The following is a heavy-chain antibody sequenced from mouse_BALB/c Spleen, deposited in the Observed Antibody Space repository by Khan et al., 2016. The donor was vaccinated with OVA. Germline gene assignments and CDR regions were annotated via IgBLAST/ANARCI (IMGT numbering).Heavy chain of an antibody. D-gene: IGHD2-3*01. CDR3: ARDGKFAY. CDR2: ISTYYGDV. Sequence: QVQLKESGAELVRPGVSVKISCKGSGYTFTDYAMHWVKQSHAKSLEWIGVISTYYGDVDYSQKFKGKATMTVDRSSSTAYLELARLTSEDSAIYCCARDGKFAYWGQGTLVTVSA. J-gene: IGHJ3*01. V-gene: IGHV1S137*01. CDR1: GYTFTDYA.